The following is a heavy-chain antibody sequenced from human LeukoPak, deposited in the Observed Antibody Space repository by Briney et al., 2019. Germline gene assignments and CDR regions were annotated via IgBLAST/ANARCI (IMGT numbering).Heavy chain of an antibody. J-gene: IGHJ4*02. CDR2: ISAYNGNT. CDR3: ARASYCSDGSCYSDY. CDR1: GYTFTSYS. V-gene: IGHV1-18*01. Sequence: ASVKVSCTASGYTFTSYSISWVRQAPGQGLEWMGWISAYNGNTIYAQEVKGRVTMTTDTSTSTAYMELRSLNSDDAAVYYCARASYCSDGSCYSDYWGQGTLVTVSS. D-gene: IGHD2-15*01.